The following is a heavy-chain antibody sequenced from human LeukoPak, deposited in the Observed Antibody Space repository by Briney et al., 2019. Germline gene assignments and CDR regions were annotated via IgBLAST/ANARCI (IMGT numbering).Heavy chain of an antibody. CDR1: GFTLSSNY. CDR3: ARERGYGNWFDP. CDR2: IYSGGST. Sequence: GGSLRLSCAASGFTLSSNYMSWVRQAPGKGLEWVSVIYSGGSTYYADSVKGRFTISRDNSKNTLYLQMNSLRAEDTAVYYCARERGYGNWFDPWGQGTLVTVSS. J-gene: IGHJ5*02. D-gene: IGHD4-17*01. V-gene: IGHV3-66*01.